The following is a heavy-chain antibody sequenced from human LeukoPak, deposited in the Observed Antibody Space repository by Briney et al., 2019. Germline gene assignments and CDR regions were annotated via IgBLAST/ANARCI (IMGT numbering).Heavy chain of an antibody. Sequence: PSETLSRTCTVSGGSFSSSSYYWGWIRQPPGKGLEYIGTISYSGTTYYNPSLKSRVTISLDRSKNQFSLKLTSVTAADTAVYYCAAQIYGDFADCWGQGTLVTVSS. D-gene: IGHD4-17*01. CDR3: AAQIYGDFADC. V-gene: IGHV4-39*01. CDR2: ISYSGTT. J-gene: IGHJ4*02. CDR1: GGSFSSSSYY.